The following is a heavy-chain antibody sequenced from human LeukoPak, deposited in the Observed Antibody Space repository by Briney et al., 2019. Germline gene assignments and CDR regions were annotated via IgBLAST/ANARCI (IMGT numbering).Heavy chain of an antibody. V-gene: IGHV1-2*02. CDR3: ARQGDEASDI. CDR2: INPNSGGT. D-gene: IGHD3-10*01. CDR1: GYTFTDYY. J-gene: IGHJ3*02. Sequence: ASVKVSCKASGYTFTDYYMNWVRQAPGQGLEWMGWINPNSGGTNSAQKFQGRVTMTTDTSISTAYMELSRLRSDDTAVYYCARQGDEASDIWGQGTMVTASS.